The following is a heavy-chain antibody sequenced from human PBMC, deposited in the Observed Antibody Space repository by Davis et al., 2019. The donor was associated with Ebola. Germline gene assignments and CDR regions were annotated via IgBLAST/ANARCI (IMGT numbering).Heavy chain of an antibody. J-gene: IGHJ6*02. Sequence: PGGSLRLSCAASGFNFSEYWMHWVREVPGKGLLWVADIHPERLTIRYAESVRGRFTVSRDNVRRMLFLQMNSAGPDDTVVYYCARSEYYNGQDVWGQGTRVTVSS. CDR1: GFNFSEYW. CDR3: ARSEYYNGQDV. D-gene: IGHD6-6*01. V-gene: IGHV3-74*01. CDR2: IHPERLTI.